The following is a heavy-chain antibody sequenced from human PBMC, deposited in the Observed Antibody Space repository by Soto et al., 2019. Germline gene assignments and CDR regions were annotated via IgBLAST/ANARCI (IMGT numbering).Heavy chain of an antibody. V-gene: IGHV1-18*04. CDR1: GYTFTSYG. CDR2: ISAYNGNT. D-gene: IGHD1-26*01. J-gene: IGHJ3*02. Sequence: QVQLVQSGAEVKKPGASVKVSCKASGYTFTSYGISWVRQAPGQGLEWMGWISAYNGNTNYAQKLQGRVTMTTDTSTSTAYMELRSLRSDDTAVYYCARDRGILGATLRQSDAVDIWGQGTMVTVSS. CDR3: ARDRGILGATLRQSDAVDI.